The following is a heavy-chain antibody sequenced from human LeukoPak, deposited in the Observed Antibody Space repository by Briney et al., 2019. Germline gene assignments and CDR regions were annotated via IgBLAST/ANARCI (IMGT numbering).Heavy chain of an antibody. CDR3: ARAPIVVELNAFDI. CDR1: GGSFSSSNW. Sequence: SVTLSLTCAVSGGSFSSSNWGSWVRQPPGKGLEWIGEIYHSGSTNYNPSLKSRVTISVDKSKNQFSLKLSSVTAADTAVYYCARAPIVVELNAFDIWGQGTMVTVSS. CDR2: IYHSGST. J-gene: IGHJ3*02. D-gene: IGHD2-21*01. V-gene: IGHV4-4*02.